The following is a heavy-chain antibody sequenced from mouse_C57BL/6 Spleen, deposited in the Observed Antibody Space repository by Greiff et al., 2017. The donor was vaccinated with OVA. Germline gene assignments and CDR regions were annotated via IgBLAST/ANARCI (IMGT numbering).Heavy chain of an antibody. D-gene: IGHD1-1*01. CDR1: GFNIKDDY. Sequence: VQLQQSGAELVRPGASVKLSCTASGFNIKDDYMHWVKQRPEQGLEWIGWIDPENGDTEYASKFQGKATLTADTSSTTAYMQLISLTSEDSAVYYCTRDSSGIRSWFAYWGQGTLVTVSA. CDR3: TRDSSGIRSWFAY. V-gene: IGHV14-4*01. CDR2: IDPENGDT. J-gene: IGHJ3*01.